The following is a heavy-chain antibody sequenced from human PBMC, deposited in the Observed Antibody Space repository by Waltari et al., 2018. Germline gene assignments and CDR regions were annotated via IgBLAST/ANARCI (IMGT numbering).Heavy chain of an antibody. J-gene: IGHJ4*02. V-gene: IGHV3-23*01. CDR2: ISDSGHNT. CDR3: AKDGGSFDY. Sequence: EVQLLESGEGLVQQGGSLRLTCAASGFTFRRSAKTRVRQAPGKGLEWVSSISDSGHNTFYADSVRGRFTISRDNSMHTLFLQMNSLRAEDTALYYCAKDGGSFDYWGQGTLVSVSS. CDR1: GFTFRRSA.